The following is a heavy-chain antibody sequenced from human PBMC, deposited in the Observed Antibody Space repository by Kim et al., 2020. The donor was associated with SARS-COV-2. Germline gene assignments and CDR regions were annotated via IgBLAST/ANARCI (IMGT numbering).Heavy chain of an antibody. CDR3: YYYGSGSPYFDY. D-gene: IGHD3-10*01. Sequence: NYNPSLKSRVAMSVDKSKNQFSLKLNSVTAADTAVYYCYYYGSGSPYFDYWGQGTLVTVSS. V-gene: IGHV4-4*02. J-gene: IGHJ4*02.